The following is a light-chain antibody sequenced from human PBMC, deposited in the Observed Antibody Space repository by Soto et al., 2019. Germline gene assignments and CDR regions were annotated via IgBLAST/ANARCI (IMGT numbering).Light chain of an antibody. J-gene: IGKJ4*02. CDR3: YQYFSTPLT. CDR1: QSVLYRSNNKNH. CDR2: WAS. V-gene: IGKV4-1*01. Sequence: DIVMTQSPDSLAVSLGERATINCKSSQSVLYRSNNKNHLAWYQQKPGQPPKLVIYWASTRESVVPDRFSGSWSGTDFTITISSLQAEDFAVYYCYQYFSTPLTFGGGTKVEIK.